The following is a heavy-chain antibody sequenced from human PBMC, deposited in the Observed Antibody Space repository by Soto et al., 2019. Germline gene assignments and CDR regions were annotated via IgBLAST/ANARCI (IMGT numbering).Heavy chain of an antibody. CDR2: IYVTGAV. CDR1: GAALNSGNYY. CDR3: ARLRIATNNYKWFDP. J-gene: IGHJ5*02. D-gene: IGHD2-21*01. Sequence: SVTLSLTCSVSGAALNSGNYYWSWIRQVPGKGLEWIGHIYVTGAVDYNPSLRDRITISQDTSERQFSLNLRLVTAADTAVYYCARLRIATNNYKWFDPWGQGTLVTVSS. V-gene: IGHV4-31*03.